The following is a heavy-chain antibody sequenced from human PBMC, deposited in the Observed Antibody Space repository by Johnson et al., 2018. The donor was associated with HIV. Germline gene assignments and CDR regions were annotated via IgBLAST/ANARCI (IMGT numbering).Heavy chain of an antibody. Sequence: VQLVESGGGVVQPGRSLRLSCAASGFTFSSYGMHWVRQAPGKGLEWVAVISYDGSNKYYADSVKGRFTISRDNSKNTLYLQMNSLRAEDTAVYNCTRGVGPSAFDIWGQGTMVTVSS. CDR1: GFTFSSYG. CDR3: TRGVGPSAFDI. V-gene: IGHV3-30*03. D-gene: IGHD1-26*01. CDR2: ISYDGSNK. J-gene: IGHJ3*02.